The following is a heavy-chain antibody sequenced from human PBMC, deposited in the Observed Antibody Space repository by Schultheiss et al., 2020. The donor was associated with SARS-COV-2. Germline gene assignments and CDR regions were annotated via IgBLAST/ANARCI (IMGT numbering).Heavy chain of an antibody. CDR1: GGSISSYY. CDR2: IYYSGST. V-gene: IGHV4-59*01. Sequence: SQTLSLTCTVSGGSISSYYWSWIRQSPGKGLEWIGYIYYSGSTNYNPSLKSRVTISVDTSKNQFSLKLSSVTAADTAVYYCARRVFGYTRYYGMDVWGQGTTVTVSS. J-gene: IGHJ6*02. D-gene: IGHD5-24*01. CDR3: ARRVFGYTRYYGMDV.